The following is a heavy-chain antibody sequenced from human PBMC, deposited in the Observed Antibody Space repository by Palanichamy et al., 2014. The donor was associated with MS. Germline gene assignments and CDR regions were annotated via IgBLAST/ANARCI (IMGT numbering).Heavy chain of an antibody. V-gene: IGHV3-23*01. J-gene: IGHJ4*02. CDR2: TISSGGST. CDR1: GFTFKNYA. CDR3: AKGRIALAVAGTPFDY. Sequence: EVQLLESGGGLVRPGGSLRLSCAASGFTFKNYAMSWVRQAPGKGLEWVSSTISSGGSTYYADSVKGRFTISRDNSKSTLYLQMNSLRAEDTAVYYCAKGRIALAVAGTPFDYWGQGTLVTVSS. D-gene: IGHD6-19*01.